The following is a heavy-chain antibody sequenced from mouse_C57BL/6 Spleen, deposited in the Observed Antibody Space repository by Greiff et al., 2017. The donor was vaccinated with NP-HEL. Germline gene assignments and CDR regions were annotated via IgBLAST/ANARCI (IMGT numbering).Heavy chain of an antibody. D-gene: IGHD1-1*01. V-gene: IGHV10-3*01. CDR3: VRDGAYYGSSYWYFDV. J-gene: IGHJ1*03. CDR1: GFTFNTYA. Sequence: EVKLQESGGGLVQPKGSLKLSCAASGFTFNTYAMHWVRQAPGKGLEWVARIRSKSSTYATYYADSVKDRFTISRDDSQSMLYLQMNNLKTEDTAMYDCVRDGAYYGSSYWYFDVGGTGTTVTVSS. CDR2: IRSKSSTYAT.